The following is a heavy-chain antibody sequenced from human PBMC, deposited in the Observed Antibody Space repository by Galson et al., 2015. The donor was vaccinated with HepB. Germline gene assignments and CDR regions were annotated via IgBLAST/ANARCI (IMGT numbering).Heavy chain of an antibody. CDR2: IKEDGSIK. J-gene: IGHJ5*02. CDR3: AKAPRYSLSPGAESGFDL. CDR1: GFMFSGHW. Sequence: SLRLSCAASGFMFSGHWMNWVRQAPGKGLEWVANIKEDGSIKYYVDSVTGRFTISRDNARNLLYLQMNSLKTEETAFYYCAKAPRYSLSPGAESGFDLWGQGTLVTVSS. V-gene: IGHV3-7*03. D-gene: IGHD2-15*01.